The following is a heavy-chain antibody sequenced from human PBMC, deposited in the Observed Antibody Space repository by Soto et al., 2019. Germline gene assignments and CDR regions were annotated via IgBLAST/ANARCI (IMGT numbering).Heavy chain of an antibody. CDR2: ISYDGSNK. V-gene: IGHV3-30*18. CDR3: AKDGSSGSPYYYGMDV. D-gene: IGHD6-19*01. CDR1: GFTFSSYG. Sequence: QVQLVESGGGVVQPGRSLRLSCAASGFTFSSYGMHWVRQAPGKGLEWVAVISYDGSNKYYADSVKGRFTISRDNSKNTLYLQMNSLRAEDTAVYYCAKDGSSGSPYYYGMDVW. J-gene: IGHJ6*01.